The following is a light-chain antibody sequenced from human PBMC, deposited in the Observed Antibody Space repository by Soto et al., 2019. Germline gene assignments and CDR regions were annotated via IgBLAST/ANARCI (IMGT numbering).Light chain of an antibody. CDR2: AAS. J-gene: IGKJ5*01. CDR3: QQLNSYPQT. V-gene: IGKV1-39*01. CDR1: QSISTY. Sequence: DIQMTQSPSSLSASVGDRVTITCRASQSISTYLNWYQQKAGLAPKLLIYAASSLQSGVPSRFSGSGSGTDFTLTISSLQPEDFATYYCQQLNSYPQTFGQGTRLEIK.